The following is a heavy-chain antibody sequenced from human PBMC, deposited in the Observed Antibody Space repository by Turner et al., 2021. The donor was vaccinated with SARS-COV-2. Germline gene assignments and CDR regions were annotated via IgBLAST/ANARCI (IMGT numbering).Heavy chain of an antibody. V-gene: IGHV3-30-3*01. CDR3: ARGGGGNYFYFDY. CDR1: GFTFSSYA. D-gene: IGHD1-26*01. Sequence: QVQLVGSGGGVVQTGRSLRLSCAASGFTFSSYAMHWVRQAPGKGLEWVAVRSYDGSNKYYADSVKGRFTISRDNSKNTLYLQMNSLRAEDTAVYYCARGGGGNYFYFDYWGQGTLVTVSS. CDR2: RSYDGSNK. J-gene: IGHJ4*02.